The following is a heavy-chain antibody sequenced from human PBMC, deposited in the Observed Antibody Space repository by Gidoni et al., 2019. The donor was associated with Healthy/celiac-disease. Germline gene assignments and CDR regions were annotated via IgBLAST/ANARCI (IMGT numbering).Heavy chain of an antibody. V-gene: IGHV5-51*03. CDR3: ARSSWGSSTSLLGY. Sequence: EVQLVQPAAAVRKTGASMNLSCQGSGYSFTSYWIGWVRQMHGKCLEWMGIVYPGDSHTRYSPSFQGQVTISADKSISTAYLQWSSLKASDTAMYYCARSSWGSSTSLLGYWGRGTLVTVSS. CDR1: GYSFTSYW. CDR2: VYPGDSHT. D-gene: IGHD2-2*01. J-gene: IGHJ4*02.